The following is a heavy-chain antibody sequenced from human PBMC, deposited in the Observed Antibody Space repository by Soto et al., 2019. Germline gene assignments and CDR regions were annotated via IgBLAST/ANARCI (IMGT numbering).Heavy chain of an antibody. D-gene: IGHD2-21*02. Sequence: QVQLVESGGGVVQPGRSLTLSCAASGFTFSNYVMHWVRQAPVKGLEWVADISFDGNNKYYLDSVKCRFTVSRDNSTKTLYLQINSLRVEDTAVYYCAIVTIRSQKVTLGMDVWGQGTTVTVSS. J-gene: IGHJ6*02. CDR3: AIVTIRSQKVTLGMDV. CDR1: GFTFSNYV. CDR2: ISFDGNNK. V-gene: IGHV3-30-3*01.